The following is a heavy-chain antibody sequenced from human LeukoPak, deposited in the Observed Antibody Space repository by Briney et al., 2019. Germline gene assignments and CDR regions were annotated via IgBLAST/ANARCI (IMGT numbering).Heavy chain of an antibody. V-gene: IGHV4-61*02. CDR1: GGSISSGSYY. Sequence: KPSETLSLTCTVSGGSISSGSYYWSWIRQPAGKGLEWIGRIYTSGRTNYNPSLKSRVTISVETSKNQCSLKLSSVTAADTAVYYCATGTGIYYGSGSRPYYYYYMDVWGKGTTVTISS. CDR3: ATGTGIYYGSGSRPYYYYYMDV. D-gene: IGHD3-10*01. CDR2: IYTSGRT. J-gene: IGHJ6*03.